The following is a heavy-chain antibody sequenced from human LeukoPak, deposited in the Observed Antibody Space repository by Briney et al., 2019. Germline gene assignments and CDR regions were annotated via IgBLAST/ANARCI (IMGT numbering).Heavy chain of an antibody. J-gene: IGHJ6*02. CDR1: GYTFTSYD. D-gene: IGHD3-9*01. CDR3: ARAHYDILTGYYVYYYYGMDV. Sequence: ASVKVSCKASGYTFTSYDINWVRQATGQGLEWMGWMNPNSGNTGYTQKFQGRVTMTRNTSISTAYMELSSLRSEDTAVYYCARAHYDILTGYYVYYYYGMDVWGQGTTVTGSS. CDR2: MNPNSGNT. V-gene: IGHV1-8*01.